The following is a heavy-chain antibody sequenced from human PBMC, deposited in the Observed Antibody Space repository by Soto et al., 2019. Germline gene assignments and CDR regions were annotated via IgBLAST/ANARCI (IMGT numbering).Heavy chain of an antibody. Sequence: QVQSVQSGAEVKKPGASVKVSCKASGYTFSDYYMHWVRQAPGQGLEWMGWINANSGGTTYAPKFQGRVTMTRDTSISTAYMELSRLRSDDTAIYFCARLQIEVAGTNWGQGTLVTVSS. CDR1: GYTFSDYY. CDR3: ARLQIEVAGTN. V-gene: IGHV1-2*02. D-gene: IGHD6-19*01. CDR2: INANSGGT. J-gene: IGHJ4*02.